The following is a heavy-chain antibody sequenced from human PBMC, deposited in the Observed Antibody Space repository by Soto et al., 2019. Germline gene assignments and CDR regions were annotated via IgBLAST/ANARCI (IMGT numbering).Heavy chain of an antibody. D-gene: IGHD4-17*01. CDR3: ARDPREYGGNPYGMDV. Sequence: QVQLQESGPGLVKPSQTLSLTCTVSGGSISSGGYYWSWIRQHPGKGLEWIGYIYYSGSTYYNPSLKSRVTISVDTSKNQFSLKLSSVTAADTAVYYCARDPREYGGNPYGMDVWGQGTTVTVSS. CDR2: IYYSGST. J-gene: IGHJ6*02. CDR1: GGSISSGGYY. V-gene: IGHV4-31*03.